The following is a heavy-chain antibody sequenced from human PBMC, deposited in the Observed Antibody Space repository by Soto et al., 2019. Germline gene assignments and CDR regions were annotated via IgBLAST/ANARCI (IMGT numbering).Heavy chain of an antibody. CDR1: GYTFTSYY. CDR3: AREQNYYDSSGPGRAFDI. V-gene: IGHV1-46*01. J-gene: IGHJ3*02. D-gene: IGHD3-22*01. CDR2: INPSGGST. Sequence: GASVKVSCKASGYTFTSYYMHWVRQAPGQGLEWMGIINPSGGSTSYAQKLQGRVTMTRDTSTSTVYMELSSLRSEDTAVYYCAREQNYYDSSGPGRAFDIWGQGTMVTVSS.